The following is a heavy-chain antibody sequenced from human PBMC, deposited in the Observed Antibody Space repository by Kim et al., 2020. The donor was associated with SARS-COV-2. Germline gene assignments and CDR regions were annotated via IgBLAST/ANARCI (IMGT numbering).Heavy chain of an antibody. CDR1: GYSFTNYW. D-gene: IGHD5-12*01. V-gene: IGHV5-51*01. Sequence: ESLKISCKGSGYSFTNYWIGWVRQMPGKGLEWMGIIYPDDSDTRYSPSFQGQVTISADKSISTAYLQWSRLKASDTAIYYCVRQAAGYAYIDYWGHGTLVTVSS. CDR2: IYPDDSDT. CDR3: VRQAAGYAYIDY. J-gene: IGHJ4*01.